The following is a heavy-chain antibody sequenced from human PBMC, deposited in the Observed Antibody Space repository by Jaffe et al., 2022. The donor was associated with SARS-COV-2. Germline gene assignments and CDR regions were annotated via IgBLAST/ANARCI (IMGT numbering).Heavy chain of an antibody. CDR2: IYYSGST. V-gene: IGHV4-59*08. D-gene: IGHD3-16*01. J-gene: IGHJ4*02. CDR3: ARLAWGNFDY. CDR1: GGSISSYY. Sequence: QVQLQESGPGLVKPSETLSLTCTVSGGSISSYYWSWIRQPPGKGLEWIGYIYYSGSTNYNPSLKSRVTISVDTSKNQFSLKLSSVTAADTAVYYCARLAWGNFDYWGQGTLVTVSS.